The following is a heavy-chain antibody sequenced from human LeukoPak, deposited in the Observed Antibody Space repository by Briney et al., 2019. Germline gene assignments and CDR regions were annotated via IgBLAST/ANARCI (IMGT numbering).Heavy chain of an antibody. Sequence: GGSLRLSCAASGFTLNSYLMRWVRQAPGRGLEWVANIKKDGSEENYLDSVKGRFTVSRDNAKNSLYLQMNSLRDEDTAVYYCARGTPNRNALDLWGQGTMVTISS. V-gene: IGHV3-7*01. CDR3: ARGTPNRNALDL. D-gene: IGHD1/OR15-1a*01. CDR2: IKKDGSEE. CDR1: GFTLNSYL. J-gene: IGHJ3*01.